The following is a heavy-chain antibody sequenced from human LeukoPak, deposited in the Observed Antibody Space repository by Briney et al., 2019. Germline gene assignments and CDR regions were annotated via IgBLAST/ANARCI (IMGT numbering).Heavy chain of an antibody. D-gene: IGHD2-2*01. CDR3: AKAIGYCSSTSCYGDY. CDR2: IRYDGSNT. Sequence: PGGSLRLSCAVSGFTFSSYGMQWVRQAPGKGLEWVASIRYDGSNTYYADSVKGRFTISRDNSKNTLYLQMNSLRAEDTAVYYCAKAIGYCSSTSCYGDYWGQGTLVTVSS. J-gene: IGHJ4*02. CDR1: GFTFSSYG. V-gene: IGHV3-30*02.